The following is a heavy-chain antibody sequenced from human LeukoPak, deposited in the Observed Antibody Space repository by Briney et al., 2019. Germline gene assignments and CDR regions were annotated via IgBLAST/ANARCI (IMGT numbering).Heavy chain of an antibody. Sequence: SETLSLTCTVSGGSISNYYWSWIRKPPGKGLEWIGYIYYSGSTNYNPSLKSRVTISVDTSKNQFSLKLSSVTAADTAVYYCARAPKDAYYYDSSPVYFDYWGQGTLVTVSS. CDR1: GGSISNYY. CDR2: IYYSGST. J-gene: IGHJ4*02. CDR3: ARAPKDAYYYDSSPVYFDY. D-gene: IGHD3-22*01. V-gene: IGHV4-59*01.